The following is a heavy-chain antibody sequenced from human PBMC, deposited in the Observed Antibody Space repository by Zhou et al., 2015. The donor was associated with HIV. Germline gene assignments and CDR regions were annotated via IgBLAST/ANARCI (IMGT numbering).Heavy chain of an antibody. Sequence: QVQLVQSGAEVKKPGSSVKVSCKASGGTFSSYAISWVRQAPGQGLEWMGGIIPIFGTANYAQKFQGRVTITADESTSTAYMELSSLRSEDTAVYYCARGRGDYYGSGSYEIGCLFDIVGPRDNGHRLF. D-gene: IGHD3-10*01. CDR1: GGTFSSYA. V-gene: IGHV1-69*01. CDR3: ARGRGDYYGSGSYEIGCLFDI. J-gene: IGHJ3*02. CDR2: IIPIFGTA.